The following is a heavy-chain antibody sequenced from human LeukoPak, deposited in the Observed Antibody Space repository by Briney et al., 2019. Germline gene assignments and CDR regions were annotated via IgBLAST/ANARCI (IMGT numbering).Heavy chain of an antibody. V-gene: IGHV1-18*01. Sequence: GASVKVSCKASGYTFINYGINWLRQAPGQGLEWMGWINPYDGNTNYAQNLQSGVTMTTDTSTSTAYMELRSLRSDDTAVYYCARGGQLLYIDYWGQGTLVTVSS. D-gene: IGHD2-2*02. CDR1: GYTFINYG. CDR2: INPYDGNT. J-gene: IGHJ4*02. CDR3: ARGGQLLYIDY.